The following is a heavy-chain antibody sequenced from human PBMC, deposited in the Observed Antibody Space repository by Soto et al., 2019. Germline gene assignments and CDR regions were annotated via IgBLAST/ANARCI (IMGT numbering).Heavy chain of an antibody. D-gene: IGHD2-2*03. Sequence: ETLSLTCTVSGGSISSGDYYWSWIRQPPGKGLEWIGYIYYSGNTKYSPSLKSRVTMSVDTSKNHFSLKLISVTTADTAVYFCAREGNLGRWIQPLDSWGQGTLVTVSS. CDR1: GGSISSGDYY. CDR2: IYYSGNT. J-gene: IGHJ4*02. V-gene: IGHV4-61*03. CDR3: AREGNLGRWIQPLDS.